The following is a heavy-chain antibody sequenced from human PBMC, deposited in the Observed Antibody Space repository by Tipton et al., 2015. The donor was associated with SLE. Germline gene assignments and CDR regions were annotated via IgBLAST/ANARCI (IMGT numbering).Heavy chain of an antibody. CDR1: GITFSNYG. CDR2: ISGSSSYI. Sequence: QLVQSGGGLVKPGGSLRLSCAASGITFSNYGMNWVRQAPGKGLEWVSSISGSSSYIYYADSLKGRFTISRDNAKNSLYLQMNSLRAEDTAVYYCARDGWFGEFYMDVWGKGTTVTVSS. V-gene: IGHV3-21*01. CDR3: ARDGWFGEFYMDV. D-gene: IGHD3-10*01. J-gene: IGHJ6*03.